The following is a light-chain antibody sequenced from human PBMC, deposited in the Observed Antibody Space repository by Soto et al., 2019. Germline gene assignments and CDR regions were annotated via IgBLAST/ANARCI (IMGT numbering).Light chain of an antibody. CDR3: QQYGSSPPWT. CDR1: QSVSSSY. Sequence: EHVLTQSPGTLSLYPGERATLSCRASQSVSSSYLAWYQQKPGQAPRLLIYGASSRATGIPDRLSSSGSGTDFTLTIIRLEPEDFAGYCCQQYGSSPPWTFGQWTKVAIK. CDR2: GAS. V-gene: IGKV3-20*01. J-gene: IGKJ1*01.